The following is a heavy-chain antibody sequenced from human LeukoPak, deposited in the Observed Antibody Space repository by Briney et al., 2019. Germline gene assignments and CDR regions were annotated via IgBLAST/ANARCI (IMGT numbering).Heavy chain of an antibody. CDR3: SYANHDPSDYWYYFDY. J-gene: IGHJ4*02. CDR2: ISSSGSTI. Sequence: KPGGSLRLSCAASGFTFSDYYMNWIRKAPGKGLEWVSNISSSGSTIYYADSVKGRFTISRDNAKNSLYLHMNSLRADATAVSYCSYANHDPSDYWYYFDYWGQGTMVTVSS. CDR1: GFTFSDYY. D-gene: IGHD3-22*01. V-gene: IGHV3-11*04.